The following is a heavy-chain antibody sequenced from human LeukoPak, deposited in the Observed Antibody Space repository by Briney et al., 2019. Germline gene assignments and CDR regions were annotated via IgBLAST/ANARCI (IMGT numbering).Heavy chain of an antibody. D-gene: IGHD4-23*01. Sequence: MASETLSLTCTVSGVSISSSSYYWGWIRQPPGKGLEWIGSIYYSGSTYYNPSLRSRVTISVGTSKNQFSLKLSSVTASDTAVYYCAVVTTTTFDYWGQGTLVTVSS. CDR2: IYYSGST. V-gene: IGHV4-39*01. CDR3: AVVTTTTFDY. CDR1: GVSISSSSYY. J-gene: IGHJ4*02.